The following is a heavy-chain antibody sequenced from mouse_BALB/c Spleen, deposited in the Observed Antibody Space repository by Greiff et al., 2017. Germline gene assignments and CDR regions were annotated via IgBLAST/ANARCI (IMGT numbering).Heavy chain of an antibody. CDR2: SRTKANDYTN. D-gene: IGHD2-10*02. CDR1: GFTFSDFY. J-gene: IGHJ3*01. Sequence: EVKLVESGGGLVQPGGSLRFSCAASGFTFSDFYMQWVRQPPGKRLEWIGASRTKANDYTNEYNASVKGPFIVSRDTAQSILYLQMNALRAEDTAISYCSRDAPYGNWFAYWGQGTLVTVSA. CDR3: SRDAPYGNWFAY. V-gene: IGHV7-1*02.